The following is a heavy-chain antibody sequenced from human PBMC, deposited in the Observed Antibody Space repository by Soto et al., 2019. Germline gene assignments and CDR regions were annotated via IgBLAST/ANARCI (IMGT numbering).Heavy chain of an antibody. V-gene: IGHV6-1*01. CDR3: ARWAYSSSFLVSMFSYYHYYLLSV. J-gene: IGHJ6*02. CDR2: TYYRSKWYN. CDR1: GDSVSSNSAA. Sequence: PSQTLSLTCAISGDSVSSNSAAWNWIRQSPSRGLEWLGRTYYRSKWYNDYAVSVKSRITINPDTSKNQFSLQLNSVTPEDTAVYYCARWAYSSSFLVSMFSYYHYYLLSVWGQGSTVTVSS. D-gene: IGHD6-6*01.